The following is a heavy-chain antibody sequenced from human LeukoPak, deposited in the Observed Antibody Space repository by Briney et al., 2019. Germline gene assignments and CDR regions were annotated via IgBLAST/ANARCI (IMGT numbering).Heavy chain of an antibody. D-gene: IGHD3-22*01. J-gene: IGHJ4*02. CDR1: GFTFSSYW. CDR2: IKQDGSEK. V-gene: IGHV3-7*01. Sequence: GGSLRLSCAASGFTFSSYWMSWVRQAPGKGLGWVANIKQDGSEKYYVDSVKGRFTISRDNAKNSLYLQMNSLRAEDTAVYYCARVAYQGQWFHLYYFDYWGQGTLVTVSS. CDR3: ARVAYQGQWFHLYYFDY.